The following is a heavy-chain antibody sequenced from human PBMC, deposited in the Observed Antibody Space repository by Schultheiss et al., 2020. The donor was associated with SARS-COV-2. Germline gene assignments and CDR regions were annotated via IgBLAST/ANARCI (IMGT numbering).Heavy chain of an antibody. J-gene: IGHJ4*02. CDR1: GFTFSSYA. CDR3: ARDPRPMAYDSSGYYYGYVDD. D-gene: IGHD3-22*01. V-gene: IGHV3-30*01. Sequence: GGSLRLSCAASGFTFSSYAMHWVRQAPGKGLEWVAVISYDGSNKYYADSVKGRFTISRDNSKNTLYLQMNRLRAEDTAVYYCARDPRPMAYDSSGYYYGYVDDWGPGNLVTVSS. CDR2: ISYDGSNK.